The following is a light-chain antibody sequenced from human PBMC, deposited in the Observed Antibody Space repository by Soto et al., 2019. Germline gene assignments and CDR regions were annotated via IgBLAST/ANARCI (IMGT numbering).Light chain of an antibody. V-gene: IGKV3-15*01. CDR3: QQYNKWPRT. CDR1: QSISSD. CDR2: GAS. J-gene: IGKJ2*01. Sequence: EIVMTQSPATLSVSPGERATLSCRASQSISSDVAWYQQKPGQAPRLLIYGASTTATGIPARFSGSGSGTKFTLTISSLQSEDFAVYNCQQYNKWPRTFGQGTKVEIK.